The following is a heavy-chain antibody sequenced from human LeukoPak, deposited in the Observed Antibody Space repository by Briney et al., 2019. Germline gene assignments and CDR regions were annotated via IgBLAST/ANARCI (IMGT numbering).Heavy chain of an antibody. V-gene: IGHV1-69*13. J-gene: IGHJ6*03. CDR1: GGTFSSYA. CDR3: ARDSPYYYGSGSATYYMDV. Sequence: SVKVSCKASGGTFSSYAISWVRQAPGQGLEWMGGIIPIFGTANYAQKFQGRVTITADESTSTAYMELSSLRSEDTAVYYCARDSPYYYGSGSATYYMDVWGKGTTVTISS. D-gene: IGHD3-10*01. CDR2: IIPIFGTA.